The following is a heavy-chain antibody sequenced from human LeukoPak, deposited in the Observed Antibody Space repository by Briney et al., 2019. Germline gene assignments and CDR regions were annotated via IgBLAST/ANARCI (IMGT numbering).Heavy chain of an antibody. CDR1: GFTFDDYA. CDR2: ISWNSGRI. CDR3: AKVGGGNSGDAFDI. V-gene: IGHV3-9*03. Sequence: GGSLRLSCAASGFTFDDYAMHWVRQVPGKGLEWVSGISWNSGRIGYADSVKGRFTISRDNAKNSLYLQMNSLRAEDMALYYCAKVGGGNSGDAFDIWGQGTMVTVSS. J-gene: IGHJ3*02. D-gene: IGHD4-23*01.